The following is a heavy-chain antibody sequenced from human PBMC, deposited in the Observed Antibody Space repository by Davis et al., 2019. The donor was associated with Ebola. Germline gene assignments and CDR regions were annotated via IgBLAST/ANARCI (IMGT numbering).Heavy chain of an antibody. J-gene: IGHJ5*02. CDR2: ISGSGGST. V-gene: IGHV3-48*01. Sequence: GGSLRLSCAASGFTFSSYSMNWVRQAPGKGLEWVSAISGSGGSTYYADSVKGRFTISRDNAKNSLYLQMNSLRAEDTAVYYCAREGATVTTNWFDPSGQGTLVTVSS. D-gene: IGHD4-17*01. CDR1: GFTFSSYS. CDR3: AREGATVTTNWFDP.